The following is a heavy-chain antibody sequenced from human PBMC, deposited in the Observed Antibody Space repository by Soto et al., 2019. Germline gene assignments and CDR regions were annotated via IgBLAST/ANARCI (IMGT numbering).Heavy chain of an antibody. D-gene: IGHD2-2*01. V-gene: IGHV4-39*01. CDR1: GGSISSSSYY. J-gene: IGHJ6*02. CDR2: IYYSGST. CDR3: ASHTEGGYCSSTSCYLDYYYGMDV. Sequence: SETLSLTCTVSGGSISSSSYYWGWIRQPPGKGLEWIGSIYYSGSTYYNPSLKSRVTISVDTSKNQFSLKLSSVTAADTAVYYCASHTEGGYCSSTSCYLDYYYGMDVWGQGTTVTVSS.